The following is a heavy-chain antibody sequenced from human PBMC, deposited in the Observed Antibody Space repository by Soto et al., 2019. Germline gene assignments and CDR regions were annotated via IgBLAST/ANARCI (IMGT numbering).Heavy chain of an antibody. J-gene: IGHJ4*02. D-gene: IGHD1-26*01. Sequence: QVQLVQSGAEVKKPGASVKVSCEASGYTFTSYAMHWVRQAPGQRLEWMGWINAGNGNTKYLQKFQGRVTITRDTSASTAYMELSSLRSEDTAVYYCARGLGLYYFDYWGQGTLVTVSS. CDR2: INAGNGNT. CDR3: ARGLGLYYFDY. V-gene: IGHV1-3*01. CDR1: GYTFTSYA.